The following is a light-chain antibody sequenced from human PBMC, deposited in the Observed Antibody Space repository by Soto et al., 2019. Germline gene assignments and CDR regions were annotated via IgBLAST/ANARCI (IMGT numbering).Light chain of an antibody. CDR2: GAS. CDR1: QSVSSSF. Sequence: DIALTQSPASLSLPPGERATLSCRASQSVSSSFLAWYQQKPGQAPRLLIYGASRRPTGIADRFTGSGSGTDFTLTISRLEPEDFAVYYCQQYDSSLTFGLGTKVEIK. J-gene: IGKJ1*01. CDR3: QQYDSSLT. V-gene: IGKV3-20*01.